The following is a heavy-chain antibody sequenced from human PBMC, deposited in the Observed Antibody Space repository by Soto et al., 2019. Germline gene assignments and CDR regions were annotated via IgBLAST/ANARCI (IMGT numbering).Heavy chain of an antibody. CDR3: ARGDSYGSGSYYTLYYDGGYGMDV. Sequence: PSETLSLTCAVYGGSFSGYYWSWIRQPPGRGRRGMGEIIHRGSTTYNPSLKSRVTISVDTSKNQFSLKLSSFTAADTAVYYWARGDSYGSGSYYTLYYDGGYGMDVWGQGTTVTVSS. V-gene: IGHV4-34*01. J-gene: IGHJ6*02. D-gene: IGHD3-10*01. CDR2: IIHRGST. CDR1: GGSFSGYY.